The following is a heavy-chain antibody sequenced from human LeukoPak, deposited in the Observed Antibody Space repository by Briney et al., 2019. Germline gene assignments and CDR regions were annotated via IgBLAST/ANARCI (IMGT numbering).Heavy chain of an antibody. Sequence: GGSLRLSCAASEFTSGFTFSNYWMTWVRQAPGKGLEWVANIKQDGSEKNYVDSVKGRFTISRDNAKNSLDLQMNRLRAEDTAVYYCARGHIGMDVWGKGTTVTVSS. D-gene: IGHD5-12*01. V-gene: IGHV3-7*01. CDR2: IKQDGSEK. CDR1: GFTFSNYW. CDR3: ARGHIGMDV. J-gene: IGHJ6*04.